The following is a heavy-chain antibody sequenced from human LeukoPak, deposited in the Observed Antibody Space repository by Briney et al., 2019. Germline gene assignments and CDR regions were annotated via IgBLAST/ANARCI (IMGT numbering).Heavy chain of an antibody. CDR2: IRSKANSYAT. CDR1: GFTFSSYG. Sequence: GGSLRLSCAASGFTFSSYGMHWVRQAPGKGLEWVGRIRSKANSYATAYAASVKGRFTISRDDSKNTAFLQMNSLRAEDTAVYYCAKEAQGCSITSCYFDSWGQGTLVTVSS. D-gene: IGHD2-2*01. J-gene: IGHJ4*02. CDR3: AKEAQGCSITSCYFDS. V-gene: IGHV3-73*01.